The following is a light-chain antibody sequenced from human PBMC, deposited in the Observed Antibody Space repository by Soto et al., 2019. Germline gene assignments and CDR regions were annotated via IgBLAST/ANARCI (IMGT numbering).Light chain of an antibody. Sequence: EIVMTQSPATLSVSPGERATLSCRASQSVSSNLAWYQQKPGQAPRLLMYGASTRARFSGSGSGTEFTLTISSLQSEDFAVYYCQQDNNWPLTFGGGTKVEIK. V-gene: IGKV3-15*01. CDR2: GAS. CDR3: QQDNNWPLT. J-gene: IGKJ4*01. CDR1: QSVSSN.